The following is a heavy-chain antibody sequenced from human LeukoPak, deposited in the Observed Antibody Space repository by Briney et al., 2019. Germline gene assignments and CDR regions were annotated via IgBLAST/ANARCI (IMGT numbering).Heavy chain of an antibody. CDR2: IYTSGST. D-gene: IGHD3-3*01. J-gene: IGHJ3*02. V-gene: IGHV4-61*02. CDR3: ARGRITIFGVVITTDAFDI. Sequence: SETLSLTCTVSGGSISSSSYYWSWIRQPAGKGLEWIGRIYTSGSTNYNPSLKSRVTMSVDTSKNQFSLKLSSVTAADTAVYYCARGRITIFGVVITTDAFDIWGQGTMVTVSS. CDR1: GGSISSSSYY.